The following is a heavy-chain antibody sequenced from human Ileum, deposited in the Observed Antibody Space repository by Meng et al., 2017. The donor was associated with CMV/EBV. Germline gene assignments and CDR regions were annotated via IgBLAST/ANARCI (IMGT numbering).Heavy chain of an antibody. J-gene: IGHJ5*02. CDR3: TRDLRGGYQGMGELRNNWFDP. CDR2: MNPNSGHT. CDR1: TNCD. V-gene: IGHV1-8*01. Sequence: TNCDIEGVRQATGQGLEWMGWMNPNSGHTGSEQKFQGRVTMTRNTSITTDYVKLSSLRSDDTAVYYCTRDLRGGYQGMGELRNNWFDPWGQGTLVTVSS. D-gene: IGHD2-2*01.